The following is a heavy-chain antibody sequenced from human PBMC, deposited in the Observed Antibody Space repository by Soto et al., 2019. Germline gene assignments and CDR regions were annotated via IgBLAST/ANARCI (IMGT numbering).Heavy chain of an antibody. V-gene: IGHV3-7*01. J-gene: IGHJ4*02. CDR2: IKEDGSEK. CDR1: GFIFSSYW. Sequence: EVQLVESGGGLVQPGGSLRLSCAASGFIFSSYWMSWVRQAPGKGLEWVANIKEDGSEKYYVDSVKGRFTISRDNAKNSLYLQMDSLRAEDTAVYYCATDRSWNFNYWGQGTLVTVSS. CDR3: ATDRSWNFNY. D-gene: IGHD1-7*01.